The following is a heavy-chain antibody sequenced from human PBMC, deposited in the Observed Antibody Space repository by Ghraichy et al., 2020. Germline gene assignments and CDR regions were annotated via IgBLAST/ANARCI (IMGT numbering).Heavy chain of an antibody. CDR2: IRYDGSNK. CDR1: GFTFSSYG. V-gene: IGHV3-30*02. CDR3: AKDQPTGGYVPLYYYYYGMDV. Sequence: LSLTCAASGFTFSSYGMHWVRQAPGKGLEWVAFIRYDGSNKYYADSVKGRFTISRDNSKNTLYLQMNSLRAEDTAVYYCAKDQPTGGYVPLYYYYYGMDVWGQGTTVTVSS. D-gene: IGHD5-12*01. J-gene: IGHJ6*02.